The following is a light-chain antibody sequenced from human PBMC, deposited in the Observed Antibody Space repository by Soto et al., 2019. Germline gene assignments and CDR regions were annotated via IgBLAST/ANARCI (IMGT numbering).Light chain of an antibody. CDR1: SSDIGGYNH. J-gene: IGLJ2*01. CDR3: CSYTSLSTVV. Sequence: QSVLTQPASVSGSPGQSITISCTGTSSDIGGYNHVSWYQHPPGKAPKLILFAVSDRPSGVSHRFSGSQAGNTASLTSSGLQAEEEADYCCCSYTSLSTVVFGGGTKVTVL. V-gene: IGLV2-14*01. CDR2: AVS.